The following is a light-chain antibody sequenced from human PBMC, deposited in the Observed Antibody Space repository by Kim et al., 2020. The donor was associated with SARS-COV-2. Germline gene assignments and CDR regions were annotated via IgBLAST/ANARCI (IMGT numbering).Light chain of an antibody. Sequence: SVAPGERPTLSCSASQSVSSNLAWYQQKPGQAPRLLIYGASTRATGIPARFSGSGSGTEFTLTISSLQSEDFAVYYCQQYNNWPYTFGQGTKLEI. CDR1: QSVSSN. CDR3: QQYNNWPYT. J-gene: IGKJ2*01. V-gene: IGKV3-15*01. CDR2: GAS.